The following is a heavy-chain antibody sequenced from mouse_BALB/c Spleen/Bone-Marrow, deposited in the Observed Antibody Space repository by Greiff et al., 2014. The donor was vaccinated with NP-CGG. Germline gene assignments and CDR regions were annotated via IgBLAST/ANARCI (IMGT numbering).Heavy chain of an antibody. CDR3: ARLGLRLAMDY. Sequence: EVQVVESGPELVKPGASMKISCKASGYSFTGYTINWVKQSHGKHLEWIGLINPYNDDTNYNQKFKGKATLTVDTSSSTAYMELVSLTSEDSAVCYCARLGLRLAMDYWGQGTSVTVSS. CDR2: INPYNDDT. D-gene: IGHD2-2*01. CDR1: GYSFTGYT. J-gene: IGHJ4*01. V-gene: IGHV1-25*01.